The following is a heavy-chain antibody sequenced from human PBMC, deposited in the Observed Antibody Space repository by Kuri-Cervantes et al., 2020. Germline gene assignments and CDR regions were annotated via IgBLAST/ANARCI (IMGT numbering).Heavy chain of an antibody. CDR1: GGSVSSGSYY. J-gene: IGHJ6*02. D-gene: IGHD3-22*01. CDR2: IYYSGST. V-gene: IGHV4-61*01. Sequence: GSLRLSCTVSGGSVSSGSYYWSWIRQPPGKGLEWIGYIYYSGSTNYNPSLKSRVTMSVDTSKNQFSLKLSSVTAADTAVYYRARTMIVALGPTCMDVWGQGTTVTVSS. CDR3: ARTMIVALGPTCMDV.